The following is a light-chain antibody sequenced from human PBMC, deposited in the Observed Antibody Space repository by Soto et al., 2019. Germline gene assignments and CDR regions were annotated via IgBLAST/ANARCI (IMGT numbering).Light chain of an antibody. CDR3: SSYTGSTTVV. V-gene: IGLV2-14*01. Sequence: QSVLTQPASVSGSPGQSITISCTGTSSDVGGYNFVSWYQQHPGKAPKLMIYEVTNRPSGVSNRFSGSKSGNTASLTISGLQAEDEIDYYCSSYTGSTTVVFGGGTQLTVL. J-gene: IGLJ2*01. CDR2: EVT. CDR1: SSDVGGYNF.